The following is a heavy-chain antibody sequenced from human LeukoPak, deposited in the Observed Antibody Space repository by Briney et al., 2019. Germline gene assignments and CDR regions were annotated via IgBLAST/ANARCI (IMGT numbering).Heavy chain of an antibody. V-gene: IGHV3-74*03. D-gene: IGHD1-26*01. Sequence: GGSLRLSCAASGLTFSTYWMHWVRHAPGKGLAWVARINPDGSIRTYANSVQGRVTISRDTAKNTLFLQMNSLRAEDTAVYYCAREARVGGALQYWGQGTPVRVSS. CDR2: INPDGSIR. CDR3: AREARVGGALQY. CDR1: GLTFSTYW. J-gene: IGHJ4*02.